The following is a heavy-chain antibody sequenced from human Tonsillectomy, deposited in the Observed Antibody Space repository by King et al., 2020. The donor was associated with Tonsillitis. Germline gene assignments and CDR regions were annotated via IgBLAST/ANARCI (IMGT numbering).Heavy chain of an antibody. D-gene: IGHD3-9*01. J-gene: IGHJ4*02. CDR3: AKEGGGGYFDWEPFDY. CDR2: ISYDGSYK. CDR1: GFTFSNYG. V-gene: IGHV3-30*18. Sequence: VQLVESGGGVVQPGRSLRLSCAASGFTFSNYGMHWVRQAPGKGLEWVAVISYDGSYKYYADSVKGRFTISRDNSKNTVYLQMNSLRAEDTAVYYCAKEGGGGYFDWEPFDYWGQGTLVTVSS.